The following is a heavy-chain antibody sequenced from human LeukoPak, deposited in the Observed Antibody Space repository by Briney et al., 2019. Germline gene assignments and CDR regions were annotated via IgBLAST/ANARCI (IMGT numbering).Heavy chain of an antibody. CDR1: GGSISSSSYY. CDR3: ARQGVRYYYDSPLDY. CDR2: IYYSGGT. D-gene: IGHD3-22*01. J-gene: IGHJ4*02. V-gene: IGHV4-39*01. Sequence: PSETLSLTCTVSGGSISSSSYYWGWIRQPPGKGLEWIGSIYYSGGTYYNPSLKSRVTISVDTSKNQFSLKLSSVTAADTAVYYCARQGVRYYYDSPLDYWGQGTLVTVSS.